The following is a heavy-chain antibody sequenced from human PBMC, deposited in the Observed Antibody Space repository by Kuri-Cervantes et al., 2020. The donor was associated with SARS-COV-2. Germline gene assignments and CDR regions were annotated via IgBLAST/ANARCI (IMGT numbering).Heavy chain of an antibody. D-gene: IGHD6-19*01. V-gene: IGHV4-34*01. CDR2: INHSGST. CDR1: GGSFSGYY. CDR3: ARDGAGFDY. J-gene: IGHJ4*02. Sequence: SETLSLTCAVYGGSFSGYYWSWIRQPPGKGLEWIGEINHSGSTNYNPSLKSRVTISVDTSKNQFSLKLSSVTAADTAVYYCARDGAGFDYWGQGTLVTVSS.